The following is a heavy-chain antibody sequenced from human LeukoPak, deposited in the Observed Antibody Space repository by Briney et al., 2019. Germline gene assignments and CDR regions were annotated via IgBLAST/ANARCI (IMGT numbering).Heavy chain of an antibody. J-gene: IGHJ4*02. Sequence: SVKVSCKASGGTFSSYAISWVRQAPGQGLEWMGGIIPIFGTANYAQKFQGRVTITVDESTSTAYMELSSLRSEDTAVYYCARNHGRCSSTSCYAGTQYFDYWGQGTLVTVSS. CDR1: GGTFSSYA. CDR3: ARNHGRCSSTSCYAGTQYFDY. V-gene: IGHV1-69*13. D-gene: IGHD2-2*01. CDR2: IIPIFGTA.